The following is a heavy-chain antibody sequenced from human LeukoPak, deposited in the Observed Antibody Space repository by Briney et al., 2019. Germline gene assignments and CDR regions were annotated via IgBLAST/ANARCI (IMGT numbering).Heavy chain of an antibody. V-gene: IGHV3-23*01. J-gene: IGHJ6*02. CDR1: GFAFSGYA. D-gene: IGHD6-13*01. CDR2: VSGNVAIT. CDR3: ARDQLNSSSWYFPPDYYYYGMHV. Sequence: GGSLRLSCVASGFAFSGYAMTWVRQAPGKGLEWVSAVSGNVAITHYADSVKGRFTISRDNSKNTIYLQMNGLRSEDTAVYYCARDQLNSSSWYFPPDYYYYGMHVWGQGTTVTVSS.